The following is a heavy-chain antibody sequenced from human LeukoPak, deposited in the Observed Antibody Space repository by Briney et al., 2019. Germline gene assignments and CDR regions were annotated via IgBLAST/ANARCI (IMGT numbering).Heavy chain of an antibody. Sequence: ASVTVSCKASGYTFTSYDFNWVRQATGQRPEWMGWMSPNSGDTGYAQKFQDRVTMTRNTSISTAYMELSSLRSDDTAVYYCARGPPNWGYDYWGPGTLVAVSS. V-gene: IGHV1-8*01. D-gene: IGHD7-27*01. CDR2: MSPNSGDT. CDR1: GYTFTSYD. CDR3: ARGPPNWGYDY. J-gene: IGHJ4*02.